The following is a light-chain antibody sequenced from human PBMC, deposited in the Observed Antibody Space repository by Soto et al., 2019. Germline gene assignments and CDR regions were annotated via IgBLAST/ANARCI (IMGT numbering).Light chain of an antibody. J-gene: IGKJ1*01. CDR3: QKYDSAPQT. CDR2: AAS. V-gene: IGKV1-27*01. Sequence: DIQVTQSPSSLSASVGDTVTITCRASQGIIDYLAWFQQRPGKAPNLLIYAASTLQIGVPSRFSGSGAGTDFTLTISSLQPEDAATYYCQKYDSAPQTFGPGTKVEIK. CDR1: QGIIDY.